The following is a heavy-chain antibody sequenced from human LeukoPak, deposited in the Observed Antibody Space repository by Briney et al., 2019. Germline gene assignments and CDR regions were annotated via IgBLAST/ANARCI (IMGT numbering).Heavy chain of an antibody. V-gene: IGHV4-31*03. CDR1: GGSISSGGYY. CDR2: IYYSGST. J-gene: IGHJ4*02. CDR3: ARGVDTFDY. Sequence: MASETLSLTCTVSGGSISSGGYYWGWIRQHPGKGLEWIGYIYYSGSTYYNPSLKSRVTISVDTSKHQFSLRLSSVTAADTAVYYCARGVDTFDYWGQGTLVTVSS. D-gene: IGHD2-15*01.